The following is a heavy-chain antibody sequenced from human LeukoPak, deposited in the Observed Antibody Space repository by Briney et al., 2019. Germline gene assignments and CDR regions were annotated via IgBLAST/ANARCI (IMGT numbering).Heavy chain of an antibody. CDR2: IIPIFGTG. CDR3: ASLASSSGLYYFDS. Sequence: SVKVSCKASGGTFSSYAISWVRQAPGQGLEWMGGIIPIFGTGNYAQKFQGRVTITADESTRTAYMEVSSLTSEDTAVYYCASLASSSGLYYFDSWGQGTLVTVSS. V-gene: IGHV1-69*01. CDR1: GGTFSSYA. D-gene: IGHD6-19*01. J-gene: IGHJ4*02.